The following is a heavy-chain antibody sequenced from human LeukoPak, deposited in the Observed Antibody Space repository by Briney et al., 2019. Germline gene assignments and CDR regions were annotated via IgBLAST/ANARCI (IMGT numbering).Heavy chain of an antibody. CDR2: ISYDGSNK. V-gene: IGHV3-30*18. D-gene: IGHD6-13*01. Sequence: TGGSLRLSCAASGFTFSSYAMHWVRQAPGKGLEWVAVISYDGSNKYYADSVKGRFTIPRDNSKNTLYLQMNSLRAEDTAVYYCAKGRVPYSSYYYYGMDVWGQGTTVTVSS. J-gene: IGHJ6*02. CDR1: GFTFSSYA. CDR3: AKGRVPYSSYYYYGMDV.